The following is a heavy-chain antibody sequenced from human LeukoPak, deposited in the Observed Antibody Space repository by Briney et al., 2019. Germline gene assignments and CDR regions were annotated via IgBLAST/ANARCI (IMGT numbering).Heavy chain of an antibody. CDR1: GSSISSGYY. CDR3: ARRVELLWFGELCSWFDP. V-gene: IGHV4-38-2*01. CDR2: VFHSGST. D-gene: IGHD3-10*01. Sequence: SSETLSLTCAVSGSSISSGYYWAWIRQPPGKGLEWIGSVFHSGSTYYNPSLKSRVTISVDTSKNQFSLKLSSVTAADTAVYYCARRVELLWFGELCSWFDPWGQGNLVTVSS. J-gene: IGHJ5*02.